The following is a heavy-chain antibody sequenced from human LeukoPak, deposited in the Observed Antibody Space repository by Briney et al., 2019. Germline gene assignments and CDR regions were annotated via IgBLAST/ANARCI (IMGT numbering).Heavy chain of an antibody. J-gene: IGHJ4*02. D-gene: IGHD3-16*01. CDR2: IYYSGST. Sequence: SETLSLTCTVSGGSISSYYWNWIRQPPGKGLEWIGYIYYSGSTSYNPSLKSRLTISVDTSNNQFSLKLSSVTAADTAVYYCARGLSNSRRTLLGLDYWGQGTLVTVSS. CDR1: GGSISSYY. V-gene: IGHV4-59*12. CDR3: ARGLSNSRRTLLGLDY.